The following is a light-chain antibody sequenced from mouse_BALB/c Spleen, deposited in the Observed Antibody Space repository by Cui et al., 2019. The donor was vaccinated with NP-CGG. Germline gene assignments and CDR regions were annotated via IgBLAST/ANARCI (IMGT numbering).Light chain of an antibody. J-gene: IGLJ1*01. CDR1: TGAVITSNY. Sequence: QAVLTQVSALTTSPSETVTLTCRSSTGAVITSNYANWVQERPDHLFTGLIGGTNNRAPGVPARFSGSLIGDKAALTITGAQTEDEAIYFCALWYSNHWVFGGGTKLTVL. V-gene: IGLV1*01. CDR2: GTN. CDR3: ALWYSNHWV.